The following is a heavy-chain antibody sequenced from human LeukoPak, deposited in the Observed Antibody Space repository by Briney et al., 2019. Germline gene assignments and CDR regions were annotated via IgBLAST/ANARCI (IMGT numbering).Heavy chain of an antibody. V-gene: IGHV4-59*01. CDR3: AKTPHSVETDWFDP. CDR1: GGSISSFY. Sequence: PSETLSLTRTVSGGSISSFYWSWIRQPPGKGLEWIGYIYYTGSTNYNPSLKSRVTISVDTSKNQFSLKLNSVTAADTAVYYCAKTPHSVETDWFDPWGQGTMVTVSS. CDR2: IYYTGST. D-gene: IGHD3-3*01. J-gene: IGHJ5*02.